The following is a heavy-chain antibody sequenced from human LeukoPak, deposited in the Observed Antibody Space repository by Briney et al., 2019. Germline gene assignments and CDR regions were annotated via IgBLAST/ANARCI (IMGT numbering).Heavy chain of an antibody. Sequence: TSETLSLTCAVYGGSFSGYYWSWIRQPPGKGLEWIGEINHSGSTNYNPSLKSRVTISVDTSKNQFSLKLSSVTAADTAVYYCARGVWGSSWYGDYWGQGTLVTVSS. CDR2: INHSGST. CDR1: GGSFSGYY. J-gene: IGHJ4*02. V-gene: IGHV4-34*01. D-gene: IGHD6-13*01. CDR3: ARGVWGSSWYGDY.